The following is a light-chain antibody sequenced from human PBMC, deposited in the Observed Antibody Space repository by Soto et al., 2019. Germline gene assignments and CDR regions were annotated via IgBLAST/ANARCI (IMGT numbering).Light chain of an antibody. J-gene: IGKJ1*01. CDR2: GAS. Sequence: AIQLTQSPSSLSASVGDRVTITCRASQGISSYLGWYQQKPGKPPKVLIYGASNLQSGVPPRFSGSGSGTDFTLAISSLQPEDSATYYCLQDINYPWTFGQGTKVDIK. CDR1: QGISSY. V-gene: IGKV1-6*01. CDR3: LQDINYPWT.